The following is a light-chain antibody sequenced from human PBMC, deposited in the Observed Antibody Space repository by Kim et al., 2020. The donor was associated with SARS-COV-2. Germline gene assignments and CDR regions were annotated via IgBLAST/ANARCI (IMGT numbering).Light chain of an antibody. V-gene: IGKV1-12*01. Sequence: DIQMTQSPSSVSASVRDRVTITCRASQGISRWLVWYQQKPGKAPKLLIYTASSLQTGVPSRFSGSGSGTDFTLTISSLQPEDFATYYCQQANSFPRTFGQGTKVEIK. CDR1: QGISRW. J-gene: IGKJ1*01. CDR3: QQANSFPRT. CDR2: TAS.